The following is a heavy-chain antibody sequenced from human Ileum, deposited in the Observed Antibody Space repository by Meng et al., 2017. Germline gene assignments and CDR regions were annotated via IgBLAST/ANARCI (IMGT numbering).Heavy chain of an antibody. D-gene: IGHD4-23*01. V-gene: IGHV4-4*02. CDR3: ARHGGYSQDF. J-gene: IGHJ4*02. Sequence: GPLQGAGPGLVSPSGTLSLTCAVPSGSISSNTYWSWVRQPPGKGLEWIGQISHSGSAYYNPSLKSRVTMSVDKSKSQFSLMLTSVTAADTAIYYCARHGGYSQDFWGQGTLVTVSS. CDR2: ISHSGSA. CDR1: SGSISSNTY.